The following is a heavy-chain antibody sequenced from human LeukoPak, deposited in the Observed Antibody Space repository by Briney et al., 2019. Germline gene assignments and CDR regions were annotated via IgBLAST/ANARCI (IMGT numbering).Heavy chain of an antibody. CDR2: ISYDGSSK. J-gene: IGHJ4*02. Sequence: GRSLRLSCAASGFTFSSYAMHWVRQAPGKGLEWVAVISYDGSSKYYADSVKGRFTISRDNSKNTLYLQMNSLRAEDTAVYYCARDRDGDYSFDYWGQGTLVTVSS. D-gene: IGHD4-17*01. CDR1: GFTFSSYA. CDR3: ARDRDGDYSFDY. V-gene: IGHV3-30*04.